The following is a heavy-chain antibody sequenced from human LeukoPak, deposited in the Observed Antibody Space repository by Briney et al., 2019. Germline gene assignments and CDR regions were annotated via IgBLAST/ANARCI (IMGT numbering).Heavy chain of an antibody. Sequence: PSETLSLTCTVSGGSISSGDYYWSWIRQPPGKGLEWIGYIYYSGSTYYNPSLKSRVTISVDTSKNQFSLNPSSVTAADTAVYFCARDREGYGSATDWGQGTLVTVSS. CDR2: IYYSGST. V-gene: IGHV4-30-4*01. J-gene: IGHJ4*02. D-gene: IGHD3-10*01. CDR3: ARDREGYGSATD. CDR1: GGSISSGDYY.